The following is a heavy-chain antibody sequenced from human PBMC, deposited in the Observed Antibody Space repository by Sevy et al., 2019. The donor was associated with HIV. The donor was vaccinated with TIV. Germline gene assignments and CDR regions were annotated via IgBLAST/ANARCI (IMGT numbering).Heavy chain of an antibody. Sequence: GGSLRLSCAASGFTFSSDSMNWVRQAPGKGLEWVSSISSSSSYIYYADSVKGRFTISRDNAKNSLYLQMNSLRAEDTAVYYCARAEAAAGDAFDIWGQGTMVTVSS. D-gene: IGHD6-13*01. J-gene: IGHJ3*02. CDR3: ARAEAAAGDAFDI. CDR2: ISSSSSYI. V-gene: IGHV3-21*01. CDR1: GFTFSSDS.